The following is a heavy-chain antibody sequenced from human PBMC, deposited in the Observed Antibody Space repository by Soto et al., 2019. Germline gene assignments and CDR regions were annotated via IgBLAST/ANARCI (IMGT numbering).Heavy chain of an antibody. CDR3: ARVGAGGSSSTHHDY. V-gene: IGHV1-46*01. CDR1: GYTFTSYY. D-gene: IGHD6-6*01. Sequence: ASVKVSCKASGYTFTSYYMHWVRQAPGQGLEWMGIINPSGGSTSYAQKFQGRVTMTRDTSTNHFSLELRSVTAADTAVYFCARVGAGGSSSTHHDYWGPGALVTVSS. J-gene: IGHJ4*02. CDR2: INPSGGST.